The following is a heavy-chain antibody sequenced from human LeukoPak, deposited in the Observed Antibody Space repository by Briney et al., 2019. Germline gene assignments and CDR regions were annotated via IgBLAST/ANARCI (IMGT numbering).Heavy chain of an antibody. CDR1: GFTFSRYW. J-gene: IGHJ4*02. D-gene: IGHD2-2*02. V-gene: IGHV3-7*01. Sequence: GGSLRLSCAGSGFTFSRYWMSWVRQAPGKGLEWVANIKEDGSEKYHVDSVKGRFTISRDNAKNSLYLQMNSLRAGDTAIYYCAKYRGWGQGTLLTVSS. CDR3: AKYRG. CDR2: IKEDGSEK.